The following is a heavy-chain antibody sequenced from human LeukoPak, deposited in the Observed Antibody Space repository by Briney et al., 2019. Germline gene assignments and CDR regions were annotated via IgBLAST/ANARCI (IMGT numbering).Heavy chain of an antibody. Sequence: SETPSLTCTVSGGSISSSSYYWGWIRQPPGKGLEWIGSIYHSGSTYYNPSLKSRVTISVDTSKNQFSLKLNSVTAADTAVYYCARQAKVIVVVVATRIDWFDPWGQGTLVTVSS. CDR2: IYHSGST. V-gene: IGHV4-39*07. J-gene: IGHJ5*02. CDR1: GGSISSSSYY. D-gene: IGHD2-15*01. CDR3: ARQAKVIVVVVATRIDWFDP.